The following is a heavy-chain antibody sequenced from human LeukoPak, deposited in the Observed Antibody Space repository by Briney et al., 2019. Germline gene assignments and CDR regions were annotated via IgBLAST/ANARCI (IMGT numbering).Heavy chain of an antibody. CDR1: GFTFTNHD. V-gene: IGHV3-30*18. J-gene: IGHJ4*02. CDR2: ISNDGSNK. CDR3: AKEITVRQNY. D-gene: IGHD4-17*01. Sequence: PGGSLRLSCAASGFTFTNHDMSWVRQAPGKGLEWVAVISNDGSNKYYADSVKGRFTISRDNSKNTLYLQMNSLRAEDAAVYYCAKEITVRQNYWGQGTLVTVSS.